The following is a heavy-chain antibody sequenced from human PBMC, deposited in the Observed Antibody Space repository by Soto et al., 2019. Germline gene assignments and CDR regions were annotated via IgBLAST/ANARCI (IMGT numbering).Heavy chain of an antibody. CDR2: ISGSGVST. V-gene: IGHV3-23*01. J-gene: IGHJ4*02. CDR3: AKEHHYSSSWSEFDY. Sequence: EVQLLESGGGLVQPGGSLRLSCAASGFTFSSYAMSWVRQAPGKGLEWVSAISGSGVSTYYADSVKGRFTISRDNYKNTLYLQMNSLRAEDTAVYYCAKEHHYSSSWSEFDYWGQGTLVTVSS. CDR1: GFTFSSYA. D-gene: IGHD6-13*01.